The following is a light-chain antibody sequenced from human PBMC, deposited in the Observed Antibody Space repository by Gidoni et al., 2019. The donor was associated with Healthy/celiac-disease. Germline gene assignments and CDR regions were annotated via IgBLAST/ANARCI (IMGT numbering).Light chain of an antibody. J-gene: IGKJ2*04. V-gene: IGKV1-39*01. Sequence: DVQMTQPPSSLSASVGDRVTITCRASQSISSYLNWYQQKPGKAPKLLIYAASSLQSGVLSRFSGSGSGTDFTLTISSLQPEDFATYYCQQSYSTPRSSFGQGTKLEIK. CDR3: QQSYSTPRSS. CDR1: QSISSY. CDR2: AAS.